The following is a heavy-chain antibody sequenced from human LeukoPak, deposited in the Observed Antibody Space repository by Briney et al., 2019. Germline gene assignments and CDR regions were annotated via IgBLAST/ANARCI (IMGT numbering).Heavy chain of an antibody. D-gene: IGHD3-10*01. J-gene: IGHJ4*02. CDR2: INPSGGST. CDR1: GYTFTSYY. V-gene: IGHV1-46*01. CDR3: ASSVGYYYGSGSYFSFDY. Sequence: ASVKVSCKASGYTFTSYYMPWVRQAPGQGLEWMGIINPSGGSTSYAQKFQGRVTMTRDTSTSTVYMELSSLRSEDTAVYYCASSVGYYYGSGSYFSFDYWGQGTLVTVSS.